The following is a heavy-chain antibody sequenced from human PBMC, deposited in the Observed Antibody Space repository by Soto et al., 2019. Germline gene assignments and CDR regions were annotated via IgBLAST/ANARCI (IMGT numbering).Heavy chain of an antibody. Sequence: GGSLRLSCAASGFTFSSYWMSWVRQAPGKGLEWVTNMNHDGRLIYYLDSVRGRFTISRDNAKNLLFLQMNSLRAEDTAVYYCAKYSGTYSFENWGQGTLVTVSS. V-gene: IGHV3-7*02. CDR3: AKYSGTYSFEN. CDR2: MNHDGRLI. D-gene: IGHD1-26*01. CDR1: GFTFSSYW. J-gene: IGHJ4*01.